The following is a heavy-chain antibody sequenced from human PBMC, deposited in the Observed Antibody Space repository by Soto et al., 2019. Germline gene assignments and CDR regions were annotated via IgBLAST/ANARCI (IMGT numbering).Heavy chain of an antibody. CDR1: GYIFTSYY. D-gene: IGHD3-10*01. CDR2: INPFDGSR. Sequence: QVQLVQSGAEVKKPGASVKVSCKASGYIFTSYYIHWVRQAPGQGLEWMGWINPFDGSRMFAQSFQGRVTVTRDMSTSTVYMEVSSLRSEDTAVYYCSRVDPGETSPFDHWGQGTLVTVSS. CDR3: SRVDPGETSPFDH. J-gene: IGHJ4*02. V-gene: IGHV1-46*03.